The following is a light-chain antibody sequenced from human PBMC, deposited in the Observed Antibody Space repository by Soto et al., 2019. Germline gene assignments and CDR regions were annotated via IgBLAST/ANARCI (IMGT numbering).Light chain of an antibody. V-gene: IGLV2-11*01. CDR3: CSFAGNYTLV. CDR2: DVN. Sequence: QSALTQPRSVSGSPGQSVTISCTGTSSDVGGYNTVSWYQQYPGKAPKFMIYDVNKRPSGVPDRFSGSKSGNTASLTISGLEAEDEADYYCCSFAGNYTLVFGGGTKVTAL. J-gene: IGLJ2*01. CDR1: SSDVGGYNT.